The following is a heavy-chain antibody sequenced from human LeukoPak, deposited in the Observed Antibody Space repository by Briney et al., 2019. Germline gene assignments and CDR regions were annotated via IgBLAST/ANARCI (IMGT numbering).Heavy chain of an antibody. CDR3: ARVLGSGWCNDY. V-gene: IGHV1-8*03. D-gene: IGHD6-19*01. Sequence: GASVKVSCKASGYTFTSYDINWVRQATGQGLEWMGWMNPNSGNTGYAQKFQGRVTITRNTSISTAYMELSSLRSEDTAVYYCARVLGSGWCNDYWGQGTLVTVSS. CDR1: GYTFTSYD. J-gene: IGHJ4*02. CDR2: MNPNSGNT.